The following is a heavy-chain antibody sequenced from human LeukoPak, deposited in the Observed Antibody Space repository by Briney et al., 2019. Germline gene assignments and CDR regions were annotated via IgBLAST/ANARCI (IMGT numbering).Heavy chain of an antibody. CDR1: GYTFTSYD. V-gene: IGHV1-8*01. D-gene: IGHD3-3*01. CDR3: ARLDFWSGYYPDY. Sequence: ASVKVSCKASGYTFTSYDINWVRQATGQGLEWMGWMNPDSCNTGYAQKFQVRVTMTRNTSISTAYMELSSLRSEDTAVYYCARLDFWSGYYPDYWGQGTLVTVSS. J-gene: IGHJ4*02. CDR2: MNPDSCNT.